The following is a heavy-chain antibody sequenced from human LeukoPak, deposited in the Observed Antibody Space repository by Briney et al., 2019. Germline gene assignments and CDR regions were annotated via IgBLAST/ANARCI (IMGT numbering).Heavy chain of an antibody. J-gene: IGHJ4*02. CDR2: ISSSGSTI. V-gene: IGHV3-48*03. CDR3: ARDLGGYDGLDLDY. D-gene: IGHD3-16*01. CDR1: GFTFSSFE. Sequence: GGSLRLSCAASGFTFSSFEMNWVRQAPGKGLEWVSYISSSGSTIYYADSVKGRFTISRDNAKNSLYLQMNGLRAEDTAVYYCARDLGGYDGLDLDYWGQGTLVTVSS.